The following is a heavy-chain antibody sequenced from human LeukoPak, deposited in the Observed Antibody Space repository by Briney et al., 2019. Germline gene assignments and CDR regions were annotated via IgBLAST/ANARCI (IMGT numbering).Heavy chain of an antibody. CDR1: GYSISSGYY. CDR3: ARAVSGCSGGSCYRTNWFDP. Sequence: SETLSLTCTVSGYSISSGYYWGWIRQPPGKGLEWIGSIYHSGSTYYNPSLKSRVTISVDTSKNQFSLKLSSVTAADTAVYYCARAVSGCSGGSCYRTNWFDPWGQGTLVTVSS. V-gene: IGHV4-38-2*02. J-gene: IGHJ5*02. D-gene: IGHD2-15*01. CDR2: IYHSGST.